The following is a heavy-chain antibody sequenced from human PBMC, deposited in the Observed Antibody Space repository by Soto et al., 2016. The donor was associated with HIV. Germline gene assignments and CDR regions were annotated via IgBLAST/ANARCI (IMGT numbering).Heavy chain of an antibody. CDR1: NASVRSPDYY. J-gene: IGHJ6*04. D-gene: IGHD3-10*01. V-gene: IGHV4-61*08. CDR2: IYHSGVS. CDR3: ARGNTSVAGTAGMDV. Sequence: QVQLQESGPGLVKPSETLPLTCAVANASVRSPDYYWSWVRHSPGRRLEWVGVIYHSGVSSYNPSLKSRVSMSIDAPRNRFFLKLTSVTAADTATYFCARGNTSVAGTAGMDVWGSRGPRSSSPQ.